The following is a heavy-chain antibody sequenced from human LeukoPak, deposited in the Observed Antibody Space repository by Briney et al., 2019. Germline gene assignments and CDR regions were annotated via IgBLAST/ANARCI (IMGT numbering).Heavy chain of an antibody. CDR2: ISGSGGST. D-gene: IGHD3-9*01. J-gene: IGHJ4*02. Sequence: PGGSLRLSCAASGFTFSSYAMSWVRQAPGKGLEWVSAISGSGGSTYYADSVKGRFTISSDNSKNTLYLQMNSLRAEDTAVYYCAKDIIRYFDWLSSFDYWGQGALVTVSS. CDR3: AKDIIRYFDWLSSFDY. V-gene: IGHV3-23*01. CDR1: GFTFSSYA.